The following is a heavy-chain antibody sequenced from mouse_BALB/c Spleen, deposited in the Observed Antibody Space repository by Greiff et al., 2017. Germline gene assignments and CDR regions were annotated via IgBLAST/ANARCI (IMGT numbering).Heavy chain of an antibody. V-gene: IGHV1-7*01. Sequence: QVQLQQSGAELAKPGASVKMSCKASGYTFTSYWMHWVKQRPGQGLEWIGYINPSTGYTEYNQKFKDKATLTADKSSSTAYMQLSSLTSEDSAVYYCATYDYDLFAYWGQGTLVTVSA. CDR1: GYTFTSYW. CDR3: ATYDYDLFAY. D-gene: IGHD2-4*01. CDR2: INPSTGYT. J-gene: IGHJ3*01.